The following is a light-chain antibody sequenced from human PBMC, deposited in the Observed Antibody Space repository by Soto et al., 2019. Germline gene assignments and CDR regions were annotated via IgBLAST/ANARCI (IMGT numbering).Light chain of an antibody. Sequence: QSALTQPASVSGSPGQSITISCPGTSSDVGGYNYVSWYQQHPGKAPKLMIYEVSYRPSGVSNRFSGSKSGNTASLTISGLQAEDEADYYCSSYTSSNTLVFGGGTKLTVL. CDR1: SSDVGGYNY. CDR2: EVS. J-gene: IGLJ2*01. V-gene: IGLV2-14*01. CDR3: SSYTSSNTLV.